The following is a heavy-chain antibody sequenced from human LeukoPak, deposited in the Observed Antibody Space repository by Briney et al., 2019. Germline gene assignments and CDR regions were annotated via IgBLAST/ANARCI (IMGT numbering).Heavy chain of an antibody. J-gene: IGHJ4*02. V-gene: IGHV1-46*01. CDR2: INPSGGST. D-gene: IGHD1-1*01. CDR3: ARDYLERRVVSGAALDY. Sequence: ASVKVSCKASGYTFIGYYMHWVRQAPGQGLEWMGIINPSGGSTSYAQKLQGRVTMTRDTSTSTVYMELSSLRSEDTAVYYCARDYLERRVVSGAALDYWGQGTLVTVSS. CDR1: GYTFIGYY.